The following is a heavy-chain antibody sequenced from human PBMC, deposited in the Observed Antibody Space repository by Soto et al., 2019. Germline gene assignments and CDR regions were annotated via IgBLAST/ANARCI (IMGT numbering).Heavy chain of an antibody. CDR2: ISSSSSYI. J-gene: IGHJ3*02. D-gene: IGHD3-10*01. V-gene: IGHV3-21*01. CDR3: ALSLHGSGRSFDI. CDR1: GFTFSSYS. Sequence: GGSLRLSCAASGFTFSSYSMNWVRQAPGKGLEWVSSISSSSSYIYYADSVKGRFTISRDNAKNSLYLQMNSLRAEDTAVYYCALSLHGSGRSFDIWGQGTMVTVSS.